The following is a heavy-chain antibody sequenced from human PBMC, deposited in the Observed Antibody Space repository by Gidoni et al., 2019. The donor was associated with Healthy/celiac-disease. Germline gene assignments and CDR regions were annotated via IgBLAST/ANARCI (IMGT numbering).Heavy chain of an antibody. Sequence: EVQLVESGGGLVQPGGSLRLSCAASGFTFSSYWMSWVRQAPGKGLEWVANIKQDGSEKYYVDSVKGRFTISRDNAKNSLYLQMNSLRAEDTAVYYCARSDWKALWLFDYWGQGTLVTVSS. D-gene: IGHD3-10*01. CDR1: GFTFSSYW. J-gene: IGHJ4*02. CDR2: IKQDGSEK. V-gene: IGHV3-7*01. CDR3: ARSDWKALWLFDY.